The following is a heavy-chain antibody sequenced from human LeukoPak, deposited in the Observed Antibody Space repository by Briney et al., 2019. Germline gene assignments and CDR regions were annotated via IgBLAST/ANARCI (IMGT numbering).Heavy chain of an antibody. Sequence: SQTLSLTCTVSGGSISSGSYYWSWIRQPAGKGLEWIGRIYTSGSTNYNPSLKSRVTIPVDTSKNQFSLKLSSVTAADTAVYYCARVGGIAAADKYYFDYWGQGTLVTVSS. D-gene: IGHD6-13*01. CDR3: ARVGGIAAADKYYFDY. J-gene: IGHJ4*02. V-gene: IGHV4-61*02. CDR1: GGSISSGSYY. CDR2: IYTSGST.